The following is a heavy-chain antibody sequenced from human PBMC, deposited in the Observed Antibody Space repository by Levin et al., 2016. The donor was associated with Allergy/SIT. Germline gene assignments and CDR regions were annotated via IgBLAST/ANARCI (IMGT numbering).Heavy chain of an antibody. J-gene: IGHJ6*02. CDR3: ARGWLSGGYEDTDYYYYYGMDV. CDR1: GFTFISYS. Sequence: GESLKISCEASGFTFISYSMNWVRQAPGKGLEWVSSISSSSGYIYYADSVKGRFTISRDNAKNSPYLQMNSLRAEDTAVYYCARGWLSGGYEDTDYYYYYGMDVWGQGTTVT. V-gene: IGHV3-21*01. D-gene: IGHD5-12*01. CDR2: ISSSSGYI.